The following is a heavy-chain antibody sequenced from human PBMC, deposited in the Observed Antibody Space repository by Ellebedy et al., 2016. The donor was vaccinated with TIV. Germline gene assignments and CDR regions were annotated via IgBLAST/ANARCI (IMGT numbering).Heavy chain of an antibody. Sequence: MPSETLSLTCSVSGGSISSYFWSWIRQPAGKGLEWIGRFYTSGSDNYNPSLKSRVTMSMDTSKNQFSLKLSSVTAADTAVYYCARDSGSGWRAFDSWGQGTLVTVSS. CDR1: GGSISSYF. J-gene: IGHJ4*02. D-gene: IGHD6-19*01. V-gene: IGHV4-4*07. CDR2: FYTSGSD. CDR3: ARDSGSGWRAFDS.